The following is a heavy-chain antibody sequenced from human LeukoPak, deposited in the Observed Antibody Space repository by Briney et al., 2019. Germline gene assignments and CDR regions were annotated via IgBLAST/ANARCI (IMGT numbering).Heavy chain of an antibody. V-gene: IGHV4-34*01. Sequence: SETLSLTSAVYGGSFSGYYWSWIRQPPGKGLEWVGEINHSGSTNYNPSLKSRVTISVDTSKNQFSLKLSSVTAADTAVYYCARDAIGSGSTDYWGQGTLVTVSS. CDR2: INHSGST. D-gene: IGHD3-10*01. J-gene: IGHJ4*02. CDR3: ARDAIGSGSTDY. CDR1: GGSFSGYY.